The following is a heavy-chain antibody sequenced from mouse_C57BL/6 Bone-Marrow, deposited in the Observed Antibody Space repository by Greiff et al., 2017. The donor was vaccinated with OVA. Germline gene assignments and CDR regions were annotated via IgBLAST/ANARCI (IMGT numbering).Heavy chain of an antibody. CDR1: GFTFSSYA. Sequence: EVKVVESGGGLVKPGGSLKLSCAASGFTFSSYAMSWVRQTPEKRLEWVATISDGGSYTYYPDNVKGRFTISRDNAKNNLYLQMSHLKSEDTAMYYCAGGPYRGYFDVWGTGTTVTGSS. CDR3: AGGPYRGYFDV. CDR2: ISDGGSYT. D-gene: IGHD2-12*01. J-gene: IGHJ1*03. V-gene: IGHV5-4*03.